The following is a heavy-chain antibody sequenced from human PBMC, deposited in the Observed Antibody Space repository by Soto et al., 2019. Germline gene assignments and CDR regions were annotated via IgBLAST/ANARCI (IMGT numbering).Heavy chain of an antibody. J-gene: IGHJ4*02. CDR2: IWYDGSNK. V-gene: IGHV3-33*01. CDR1: GFTFSSYG. Sequence: QVQLVESGGGVVQPGRSLRLSCAASGFTFSSYGMHWVRQAPGKGLEWVAVIWYDGSNKYYADSVKGRFTISRDNSKNTLYLQMNSLRAEDTAVYYCARDMLPRTNYYFDYWGQGTLVTVSS. CDR3: ARDMLPRTNYYFDY. D-gene: IGHD2-8*01.